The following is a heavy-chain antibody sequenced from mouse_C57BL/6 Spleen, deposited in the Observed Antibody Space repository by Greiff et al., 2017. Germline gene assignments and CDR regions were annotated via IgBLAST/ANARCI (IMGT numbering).Heavy chain of an antibody. CDR1: GFNIKNTY. CDR2: IDPANGNT. Sequence: EVQLQQPVAELVRPGASVKLSCTASGFNIKNTYMHWVKQRPEQGLEWIGRIDPANGNTKYAPKFQGKATITVDTSSTTAYLQLSSLTSEDTAIYYGARSPAFSSNFWFAYWGQGTLVTVAA. V-gene: IGHV14-3*01. CDR3: ARSPAFSSNFWFAY. J-gene: IGHJ3*01. D-gene: IGHD2-5*01.